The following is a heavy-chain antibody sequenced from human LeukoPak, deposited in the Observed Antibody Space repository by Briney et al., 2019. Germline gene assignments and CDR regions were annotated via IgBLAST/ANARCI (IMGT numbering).Heavy chain of an antibody. J-gene: IGHJ4*02. V-gene: IGHV4-38-2*01. CDR3: ARSGYYPFDY. Sequence: PSETLSLTCAVSGYSISSGYYWGWIRQPPGKGLEWIGSIYHSGSTYYNPSLKSRVTISVDTSKNQFSLKLSSVTAADTAVYYCARSGYYPFDYWGQGTLFTVSS. CDR1: GYSISSGYY. CDR2: IYHSGST. D-gene: IGHD3-3*01.